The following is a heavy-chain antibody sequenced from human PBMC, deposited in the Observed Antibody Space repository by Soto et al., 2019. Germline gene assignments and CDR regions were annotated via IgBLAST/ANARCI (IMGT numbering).Heavy chain of an antibody. CDR1: GGSISSGDYY. V-gene: IGHV4-30-4*01. J-gene: IGHJ4*02. CDR3: ARGSGRITMIVDLDY. D-gene: IGHD3-22*01. Sequence: QVQLQESGPGLVKPSQTLSLTCTVSGGSISSGDYYWSWIRQPPGKGLEWIGYIYYSGSTYYNPSLKSRVTISVDTSKNQFSLKLSSVTAADTAVYYCARGSGRITMIVDLDYWGQGTLVTVSS. CDR2: IYYSGST.